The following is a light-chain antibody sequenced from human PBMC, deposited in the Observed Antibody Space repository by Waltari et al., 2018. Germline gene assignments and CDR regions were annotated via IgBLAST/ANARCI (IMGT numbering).Light chain of an antibody. CDR3: QQSYSTLT. V-gene: IGKV1-39*01. CDR1: QSISSY. CDR2: AAS. J-gene: IGKJ4*01. Sequence: IQMTQSPPFLSPAVGDRVTITCRASQSISSYLNWYQQKPGKAPKLLIYAASSLQSGVPSRFSGSGSGTDFTLTISSLQPEDFATYYCQQSYSTLTFGGGTKVEIK.